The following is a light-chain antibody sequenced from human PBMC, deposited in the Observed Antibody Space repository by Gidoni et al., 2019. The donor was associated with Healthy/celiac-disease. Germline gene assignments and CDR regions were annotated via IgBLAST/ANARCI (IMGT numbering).Light chain of an antibody. V-gene: IGKV1-5*01. CDR3: QQDNSYSPT. J-gene: IGKJ1*01. CDR1: QSISSL. Sequence: DIQITQSPSTLSASVGDRVTITCRASQSISSLLAWYQQKPGKAPKLLIYDASSLESGVPSRFSGSGSGTEFTLTISSLQPDDFATYYCQQDNSYSPTFGQGTKVEIK. CDR2: DAS.